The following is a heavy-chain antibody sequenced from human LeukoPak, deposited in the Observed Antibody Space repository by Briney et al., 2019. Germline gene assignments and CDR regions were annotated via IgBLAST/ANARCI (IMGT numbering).Heavy chain of an antibody. V-gene: IGHV3-66*01. CDR2: IYSGGST. Sequence: PGGSLRLSCAASGFTFSGYSMSWVRQAPGKGLEWVSVIYSGGSTYYADSVKGRFTISRDNSKNTLYLQMNSLRAEDTAVYYCAREGVHSSMWFDPWGQGTLVTVSS. J-gene: IGHJ5*02. CDR3: AREGVHSSMWFDP. D-gene: IGHD6-13*01. CDR1: GFTFSGYS.